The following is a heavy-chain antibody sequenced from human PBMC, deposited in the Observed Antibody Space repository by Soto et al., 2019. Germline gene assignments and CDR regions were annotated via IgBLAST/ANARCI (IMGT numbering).Heavy chain of an antibody. V-gene: IGHV3-33*01. Sequence: GGSLRLSCAASGFTFSRYCMHWVRQAPGSGLEWEAVIWYDGSKKNYAEYVKDRFTISRDNSKYTLYLQMSSLRAEDTAVYYCASAIVGVQWHYYYGMDVWGQWTTVTVSS. D-gene: IGHD1-26*01. CDR3: ASAIVGVQWHYYYGMDV. J-gene: IGHJ6*02. CDR1: GFTFSRYC. CDR2: IWYDGSKK.